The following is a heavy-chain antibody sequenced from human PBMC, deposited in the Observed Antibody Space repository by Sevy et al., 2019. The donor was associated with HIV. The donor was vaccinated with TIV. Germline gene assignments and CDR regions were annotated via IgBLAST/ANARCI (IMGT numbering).Heavy chain of an antibody. D-gene: IGHD3-22*01. CDR1: GYTFTGYY. CDR3: ARSGRTYYYDSSGYYYAYDY. Sequence: ASVKVSCKASGYTFTGYYMHWVRQAPGQGLEWMGWINPNSGGTNYAQKFQGRVTMTRDTSISTAYMELSRLRSDDTAVYYCARSGRTYYYDSSGYYYAYDYWGQRTLVTVSS. CDR2: INPNSGGT. J-gene: IGHJ4*02. V-gene: IGHV1-2*02.